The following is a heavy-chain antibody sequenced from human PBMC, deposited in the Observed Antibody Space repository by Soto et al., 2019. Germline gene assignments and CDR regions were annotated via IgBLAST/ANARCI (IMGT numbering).Heavy chain of an antibody. CDR3: TSALRWGQFDY. J-gene: IGHJ4*02. Sequence: EVQLVESGGGLVKPGGSLRLSCAASGFTFSNAWMSGVRQAPGKGLEWVGRIKRKTDGGTTDYAAPVKGRFTISRDDSKNTLYLQMNSLKTEATAVYYCTSALRWGQFDYWGQVTLVTVSS. D-gene: IGHD2-2*01. V-gene: IGHV3-15*01. CDR1: GFTFSNAW. CDR2: IKRKTDGGTT.